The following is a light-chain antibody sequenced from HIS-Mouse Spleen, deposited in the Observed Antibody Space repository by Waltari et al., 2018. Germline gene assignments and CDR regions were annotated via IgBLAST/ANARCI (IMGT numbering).Light chain of an antibody. CDR1: QGISSY. CDR3: QQINSYPPT. CDR2: AAS. Sequence: DIQLTQSPSFLSASVGDRVTITCRASQGISSYLAWYQQKPGKAPKLLIYAASTLQSGVPSRFSGSGSGTAFTLTISSLQPEDFATYYCQQINSYPPTFGQGTKVEIK. V-gene: IGKV1-9*01. J-gene: IGKJ1*01.